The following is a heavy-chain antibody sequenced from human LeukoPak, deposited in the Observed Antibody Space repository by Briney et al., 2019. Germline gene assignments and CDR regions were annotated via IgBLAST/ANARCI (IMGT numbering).Heavy chain of an antibody. V-gene: IGHV3-7*01. CDR2: IKQDGSDK. CDR1: GFTFSSYA. CDR3: AIIPRAAAGPSARSPFHY. D-gene: IGHD6-13*01. Sequence: GGSLRLSCAASGFTFSSYAMNWVRQAPGKGLEWVANIKQDGSDKYYVDSVKGRFTISRDNAKNSLYLQMNSLRAEDTAVYYCAIIPRAAAGPSARSPFHYWGQGTLVTVSS. J-gene: IGHJ4*02.